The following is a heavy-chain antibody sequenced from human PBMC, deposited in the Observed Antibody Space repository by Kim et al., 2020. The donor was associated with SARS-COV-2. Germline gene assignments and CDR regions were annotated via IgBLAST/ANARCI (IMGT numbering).Heavy chain of an antibody. CDR2: INEDGSEK. J-gene: IGHJ6*02. V-gene: IGHV3-7*01. CDR1: GFTFSIHW. Sequence: GGSLRLSCAASGFTFSIHWMTWARQAPGKGLEWVANINEDGSEKYYVDSVKGRFTISRDNSKNSLSLQMNSLRDEDTAVYYCARDVGFCSRISCHYGLDVWGQGTTVTVSS. D-gene: IGHD2-2*01. CDR3: ARDVGFCSRISCHYGLDV.